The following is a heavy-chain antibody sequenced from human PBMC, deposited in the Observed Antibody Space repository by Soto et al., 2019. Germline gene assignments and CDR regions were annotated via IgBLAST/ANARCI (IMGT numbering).Heavy chain of an antibody. V-gene: IGHV4-30-4*01. D-gene: IGHD4-17*01. CDR2: IYYSGST. Sequence: QVQLQESGPGLVKPSQTLSLTCTVSGGSISSGDYYWSWIRQPPGKGLEWIGYIYYSGSTYYNPSLKSRVTISVDTSKNQFSLKLSSVTAADTAVYYCARGTGNVRYYYYGMDVWGQGTTVTVSS. CDR3: ARGTGNVRYYYYGMDV. J-gene: IGHJ6*02. CDR1: GGSISSGDYY.